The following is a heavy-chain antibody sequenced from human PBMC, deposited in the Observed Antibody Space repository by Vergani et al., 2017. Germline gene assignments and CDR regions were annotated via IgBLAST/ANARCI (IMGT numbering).Heavy chain of an antibody. J-gene: IGHJ4*02. CDR1: GDSVSSNSAA. Sequence: QVQLQQSGPGLVKPSQPLSLTCAISGDSVSSNSAAWNWIRQSPSRGLEWLGRTYYRSKWYNDYAVSVKSRITINPDTSKNQFSLQLNSVTPEDTAVYYCARDMAVGSPRIAARSGFDYWGQGTLVTVSS. CDR2: TYYRSKWYN. CDR3: ARDMAVGSPRIAARSGFDY. V-gene: IGHV6-1*01. D-gene: IGHD6-6*01.